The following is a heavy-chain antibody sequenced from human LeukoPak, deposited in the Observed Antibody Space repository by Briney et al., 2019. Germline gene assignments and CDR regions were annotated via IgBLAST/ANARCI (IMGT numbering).Heavy chain of an antibody. CDR1: GFTFSSFA. CDR3: AKNLRGDYLLSYFAY. D-gene: IGHD4-17*01. V-gene: IGHV3-23*01. CDR2: ISGSGDST. J-gene: IGHJ4*02. Sequence: GGSLRLSCAASGFTFSSFAMSWVRQAPGKGLEWVSAISGSGDSTYYADSVKGRFTISRDNSKNTLYLQMNSLRAEDTAVYYCAKNLRGDYLLSYFAYWGQGTLVTVSS.